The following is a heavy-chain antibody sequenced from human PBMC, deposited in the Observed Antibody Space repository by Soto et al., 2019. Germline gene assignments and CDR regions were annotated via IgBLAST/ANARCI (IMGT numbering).Heavy chain of an antibody. CDR1: VFTVSSYA. V-gene: IGHV3-23*01. J-gene: IGHJ6*02. Sequence: GSLRRSCAASVFTVSSYAMSWVRQAPGKGLEWVSTISGSGGNAYYADSVKGRFSISRDNSKNTLRLQMNSLRADDTAVYYCAKDGASGSYPPYYYFGMDVWGQGTTVSVSS. CDR3: AKDGASGSYPPYYYFGMDV. CDR2: ISGSGGNA. D-gene: IGHD1-26*01.